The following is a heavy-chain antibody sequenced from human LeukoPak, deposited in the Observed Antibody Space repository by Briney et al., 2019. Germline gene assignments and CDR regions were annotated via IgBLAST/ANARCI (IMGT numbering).Heavy chain of an antibody. V-gene: IGHV3-64*02. J-gene: IGHJ4*02. CDR3: TRGLLGYYHFRSGYFDY. D-gene: IGHD3-3*01. CDR2: ISSNGGST. CDR1: GFTFSTYA. Sequence: GGSLRLSCAASGFTFSTYAMHWVRQAPGKGLEYVSAISSNGGSTYYADSVKGRFTISRDNSKNTLYLQMGSLRAEDMAVYYCTRGLLGYYHFRSGYFDYWGQGTLVTVSS.